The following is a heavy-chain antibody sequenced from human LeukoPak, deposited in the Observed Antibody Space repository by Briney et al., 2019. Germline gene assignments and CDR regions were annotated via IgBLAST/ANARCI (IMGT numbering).Heavy chain of an antibody. Sequence: PGGSLRLSCAASGFTFSSYSMNWVRQAPGKGLEWVSSISSSSSYIYYADSVKGRFTISRDNAKNSLYLQMNSLRAEDTAVYYCARVREGFSFYYGMDVWGQGTTVTVSS. D-gene: IGHD3-16*02. CDR3: ARVREGFSFYYGMDV. CDR2: ISSSSSYI. V-gene: IGHV3-21*01. J-gene: IGHJ6*02. CDR1: GFTFSSYS.